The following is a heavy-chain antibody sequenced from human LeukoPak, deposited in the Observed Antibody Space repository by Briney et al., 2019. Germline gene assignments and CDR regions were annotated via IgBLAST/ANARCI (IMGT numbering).Heavy chain of an antibody. J-gene: IGHJ6*03. CDR3: ARLTKNYVWGSYRPRDRYYYMDV. D-gene: IGHD3-16*02. V-gene: IGHV4-34*01. CDR1: GVSFSGYY. CDR2: INHSGST. Sequence: SETLSLTCAVYGVSFSGYYWSWIRQPPGKGLEWIGEINHSGSTNYNPSLKSRVTISVDTSKNQFSLKLSSVTAADTAVYYCARLTKNYVWGSYRPRDRYYYMDVWGKGTTVTISS.